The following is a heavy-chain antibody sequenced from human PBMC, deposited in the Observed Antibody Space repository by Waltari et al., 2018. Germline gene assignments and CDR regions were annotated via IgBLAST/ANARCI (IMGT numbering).Heavy chain of an antibody. CDR1: DDSLTNNY. CDR2: INYSGST. V-gene: IGHV4-59*01. CDR3: SRALPGHRSTSGAYEVVWYYFDY. Sequence: QVQLQESAPGLVKPSKTMSLTCTVSDDSLTNNYWNWIRQTPGKGLEWIGNINYSGSTTSNPCLKSRVTTSIDMSRSQFSLELTSVTAADTSVYYCSRALPGHRSTSGAYEVVWYYFDYWVQGTLVTVSS. J-gene: IGHJ4*02. D-gene: IGHD6-19*01.